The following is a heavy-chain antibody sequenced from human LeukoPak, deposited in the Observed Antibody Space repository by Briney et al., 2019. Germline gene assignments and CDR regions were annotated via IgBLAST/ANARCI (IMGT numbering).Heavy chain of an antibody. Sequence: GGSLRLSCTASGFTFTSYGMNWVRQAPGKGLEWVSYISGGTSTTYYADSVKGRFTISGDNAKNSLYLQMNGLRDEDTAVYFCARDLISGHYTFDYWGRGTLVTVSS. D-gene: IGHD1-26*01. J-gene: IGHJ4*02. CDR1: GFTFTSYG. CDR3: ARDLISGHYTFDY. CDR2: ISGGTSTT. V-gene: IGHV3-48*02.